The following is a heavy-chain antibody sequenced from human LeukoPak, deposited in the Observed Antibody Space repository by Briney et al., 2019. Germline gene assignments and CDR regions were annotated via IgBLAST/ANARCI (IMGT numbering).Heavy chain of an antibody. CDR1: GGTFSSYA. D-gene: IGHD2-2*01. CDR2: IIPIFGTA. CDR3: AKEKQYQLLAVDGTQSEDDAFDI. Sequence: EASVKVSCKASGGTFSSYAISWVRQAPGQGLEWMGGIIPIFGTANYAQKFQGRVTITADESTSTAYMELSSLRAEDTAVYYCAKEKQYQLLAVDGTQSEDDAFDIWGQGTMVTVSS. J-gene: IGHJ3*02. V-gene: IGHV1-69*13.